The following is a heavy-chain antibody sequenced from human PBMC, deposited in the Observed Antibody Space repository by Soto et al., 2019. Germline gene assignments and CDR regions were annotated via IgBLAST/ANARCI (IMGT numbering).Heavy chain of an antibody. J-gene: IGHJ4*02. V-gene: IGHV4-30-4*01. D-gene: IGHD3-22*01. CDR3: ARVRYYYHSSRYPRGFYFDD. CDR1: GDSIRSGNHY. Sequence: TLSLTCTISGDSIRSGNHYWSWIRQPPGKGLEWIGYIYYSGSTYYSPSLKSRLTISVDTSKNQFSLKLNSVTAADTAVYYCARVRYYYHSSRYPRGFYFDDWGQGTRVTVSS. CDR2: IYYSGST.